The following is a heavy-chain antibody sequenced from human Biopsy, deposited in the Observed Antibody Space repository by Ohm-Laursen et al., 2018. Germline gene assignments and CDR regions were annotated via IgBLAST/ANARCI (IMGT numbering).Heavy chain of an antibody. CDR3: AGSPGRDRMDV. CDR2: ISSDGSSQ. V-gene: IGHV3-30*03. CDR1: GFTFSNYA. Sequence: SLRLSCAASGFTFSNYAIHWVRQAPGRGLEWVALISSDGSSQYYADSVKGRFIVSRDNDKNTLYLQMNSLRAEDTAVYYCAGSPGRDRMDVWGQGTTVIVSS. J-gene: IGHJ6*02. D-gene: IGHD1-14*01.